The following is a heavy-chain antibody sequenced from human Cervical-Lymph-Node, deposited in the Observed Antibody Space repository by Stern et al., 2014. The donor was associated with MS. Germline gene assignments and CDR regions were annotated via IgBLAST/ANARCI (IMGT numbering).Heavy chain of an antibody. Sequence: QITLKESGPTLVKPTQTLTLTCTFSGFSLSSRPGGVGWIRQPPGRALEXLALIYWDDDKRYSPSLKTRLTITKDPSKNQVVPSMTNMDPVDTATYYCARRRDYYDSSGALDYWGQGTLVTVSS. CDR3: ARRRDYYDSSGALDY. J-gene: IGHJ4*02. D-gene: IGHD3-22*01. CDR2: IYWDDDK. CDR1: GFSLSSRPGG. V-gene: IGHV2-5*02.